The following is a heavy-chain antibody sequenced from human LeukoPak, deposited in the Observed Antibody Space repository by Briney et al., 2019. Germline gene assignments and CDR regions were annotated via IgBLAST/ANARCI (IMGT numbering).Heavy chain of an antibody. Sequence: PSETLSLTCAVYGGSFSGYYWSWIRQPPGKGLEWIGEISHSGSTNYNPSLKSRVTISVDTSKNQFSLKLSSVTAADTAVYYCAGLGTRIASYWGQGTLVTVSS. CDR3: AGLGTRIASY. CDR1: GGSFSGYY. J-gene: IGHJ4*02. CDR2: ISHSGST. V-gene: IGHV4-34*01. D-gene: IGHD6-13*01.